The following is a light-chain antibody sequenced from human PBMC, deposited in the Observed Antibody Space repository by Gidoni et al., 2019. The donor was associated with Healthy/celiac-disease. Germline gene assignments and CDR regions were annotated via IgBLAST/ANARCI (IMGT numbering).Light chain of an antibody. Sequence: EIELTQSPGTMSLSPGDRATLYCRASQSVSSSYLAWYQHKLGQAPSLLIYGSSSSATGTPDSFSGSGSVTVFTLTISILAPEDFAVYYCQQYGSSPLTFGPGTKVDIK. CDR1: QSVSSSY. CDR3: QQYGSSPLT. J-gene: IGKJ3*01. CDR2: GSS. V-gene: IGKV3-20*01.